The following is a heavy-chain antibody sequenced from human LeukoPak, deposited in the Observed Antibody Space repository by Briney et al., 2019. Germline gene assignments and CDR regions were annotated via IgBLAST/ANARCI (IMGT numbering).Heavy chain of an antibody. CDR2: ISYDGSNK. Sequence: GGSLRLSCAASGFTFSSYGMHWVRQAPGKGLEWVAVISYDGSNKYYADSVRGRFTISRDNSKNTLYLQMNSLRAEDTAVYYCARSFSPHNTAMVRLDYWGQGTLVTVSS. CDR3: ARSFSPHNTAMVRLDY. D-gene: IGHD5-18*01. V-gene: IGHV3-30*03. J-gene: IGHJ4*02. CDR1: GFTFSSYG.